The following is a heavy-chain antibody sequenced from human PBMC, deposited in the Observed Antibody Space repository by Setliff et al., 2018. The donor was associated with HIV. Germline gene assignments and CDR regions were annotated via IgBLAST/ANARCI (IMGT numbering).Heavy chain of an antibody. CDR1: GYTFTSYD. J-gene: IGHJ4*02. V-gene: IGHV1-8*02. CDR2: MNPKSGNR. D-gene: IGHD3-22*01. CDR3: ARDNYYDSSGAIGY. Sequence: ASVKVSCKASGYTFTSYDINWVRQATGHGLEWMGWMNPKSGNRGYAQKFQGRVTMTRDTSITTAYMELSSLRSEDTAVYYCARDNYYDSSGAIGYWGQGTLVTVSS.